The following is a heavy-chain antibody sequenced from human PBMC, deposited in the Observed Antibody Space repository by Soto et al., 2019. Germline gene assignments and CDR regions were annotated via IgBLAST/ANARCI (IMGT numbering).Heavy chain of an antibody. CDR2: ISYDENNK. J-gene: IGHJ1*01. CDR3: ASECRLGHSAYQGYCQH. CDR1: GFAFSSYA. D-gene: IGHD5-12*01. V-gene: IGHV3-30-3*01. Sequence: QVQLVESGGGVVQPGRSLRLSCAASGFAFSSYAMHWVRQAPGKGLEWVAVISYDENNKYYADSVKGRFTISRENSKNTLSLQMNSLRPEDTAVYYCASECRLGHSAYQGYCQHWGQGTLVTVSS.